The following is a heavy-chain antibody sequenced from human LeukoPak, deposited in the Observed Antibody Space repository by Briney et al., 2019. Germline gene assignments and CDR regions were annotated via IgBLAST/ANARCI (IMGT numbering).Heavy chain of an antibody. D-gene: IGHD3-3*01. CDR3: AREDITIFGVVIPYYYYYGMDV. CDR1: GGTFSSYA. J-gene: IGHJ6*02. V-gene: IGHV1-69*01. Sequence: ASVKVSCKASGGTFSSYAISWVRQAPGQGLEWMGGIIPIFGTANYAQKFQGRVTITADESTSTAYMELSSLRSEDTAVYYCAREDITIFGVVIPYYYYYGMDVWGQGTTVTVSS. CDR2: IIPIFGTA.